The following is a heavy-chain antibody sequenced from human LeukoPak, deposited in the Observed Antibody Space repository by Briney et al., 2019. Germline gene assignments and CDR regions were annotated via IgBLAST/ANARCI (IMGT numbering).Heavy chain of an antibody. J-gene: IGHJ4*02. Sequence: GGSLRLPCAASGFTFSDYTMNWVRQAPGKGLEWVSFISTSGNTMYYADSVKGRFTISRDNAKNSLSLQMNSLRAEDTAIYYCASRFDYWGQGTLVTVSS. CDR1: GFTFSDYT. V-gene: IGHV3-48*04. CDR2: ISTSGNTM. CDR3: ASRFDY.